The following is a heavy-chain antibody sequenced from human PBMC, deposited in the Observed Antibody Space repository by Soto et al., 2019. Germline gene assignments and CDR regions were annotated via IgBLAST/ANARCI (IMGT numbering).Heavy chain of an antibody. CDR2: ISNDAVHT. CDR3: ARGHLPWDYHSYGMDL. Sequence: EVQLVESGGGLVQPGGSLTLACVASGFTFTTYCMHWVRQAPGKGLEYLSAISNDAVHTYYANSVKDRFTISRDNSKDTLYLHMGSLRPEDMAVYYWARGHLPWDYHSYGMDLWGQGTTVTVSS. D-gene: IGHD7-27*01. J-gene: IGHJ6*02. CDR1: GFTFTTYC. V-gene: IGHV3-64*01.